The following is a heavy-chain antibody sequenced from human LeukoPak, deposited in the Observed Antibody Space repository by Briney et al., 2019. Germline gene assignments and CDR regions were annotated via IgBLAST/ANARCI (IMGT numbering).Heavy chain of an antibody. J-gene: IGHJ1*01. CDR2: INPNSGGT. Sequence: ASVKVSCKASGYTFTGYYMHWVRQAPGQGLEWMGWINPNSGGTNYAQKFQGRVTMTRDTSISTAYMELSRLRSDDTAVYYCARDRGCSSTSCSKRSSEYCQHWGQGTLVTVSS. D-gene: IGHD2-2*01. V-gene: IGHV1-2*02. CDR3: ARDRGCSSTSCSKRSSEYCQH. CDR1: GYTFTGYY.